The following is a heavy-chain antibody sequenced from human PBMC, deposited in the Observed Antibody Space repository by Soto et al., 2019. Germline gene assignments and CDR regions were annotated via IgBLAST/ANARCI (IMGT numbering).Heavy chain of an antibody. Sequence: SETLSLTCAVYGGSFSGYYWSWIRQPPGKGLEWIGEINHSGSTNYNPSLKSRVTISVDTSKNQFSLKLSSVTAADTAVYYCARVSKRLVVAATIWSRFDYWGKGTLVTVDS. J-gene: IGHJ4*02. D-gene: IGHD2-15*01. CDR2: INHSGST. V-gene: IGHV4-34*01. CDR1: GGSFSGYY. CDR3: ARVSKRLVVAATIWSRFDY.